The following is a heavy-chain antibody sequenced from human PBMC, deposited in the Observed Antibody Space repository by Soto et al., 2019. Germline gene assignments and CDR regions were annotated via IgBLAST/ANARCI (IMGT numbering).Heavy chain of an antibody. J-gene: IGHJ3*02. CDR1: GFSLSNARMG. CDR3: ARTYYIPTQPIDAFEI. Sequence: QVTLKESGPVLVKPTETLTLTCTVSGFSLSNARMGVSWIRQPPGKALEWLAHIFSNDETSYSTSLKSRLTIAKDFIKRSVVLTLTNMDPVDTATYYCARTYYIPTQPIDAFEIWGQGTMVTVSS. CDR2: IFSNDET. V-gene: IGHV2-26*01. D-gene: IGHD3-22*01.